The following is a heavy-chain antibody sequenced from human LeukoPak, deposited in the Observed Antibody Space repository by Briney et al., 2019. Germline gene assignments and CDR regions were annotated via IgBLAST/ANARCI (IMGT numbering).Heavy chain of an antibody. CDR2: ISGSGGST. J-gene: IGHJ4*02. Sequence: GGSLRLACAASGFTFSSYAMSWVRQAPGKGLEWVSAISGSGGSTYYADSVKGRFTISRDNSKNTLYLQMNSLRAEDTAVYYCAKMRKSWGSRCFDYWGQGTLVTVSS. V-gene: IGHV3-23*01. D-gene: IGHD3-16*01. CDR3: AKMRKSWGSRCFDY. CDR1: GFTFSSYA.